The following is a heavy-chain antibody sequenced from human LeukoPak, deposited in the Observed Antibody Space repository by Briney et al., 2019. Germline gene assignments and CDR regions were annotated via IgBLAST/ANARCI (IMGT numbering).Heavy chain of an antibody. CDR3: ARVRIFGVVIYYYYMDV. Sequence: SETLSLTCTVSGGSISSYYWSWIRQPAGKGLEWIGRIYTSGSTNYNPSLKSRVTMSVDTSKNQFSLKLSSVTAADTAVYYCARVRIFGVVIYYYYMDVWGKGTTVTVSS. D-gene: IGHD3-3*01. CDR1: GGSISSYY. V-gene: IGHV4-4*07. J-gene: IGHJ6*03. CDR2: IYTSGST.